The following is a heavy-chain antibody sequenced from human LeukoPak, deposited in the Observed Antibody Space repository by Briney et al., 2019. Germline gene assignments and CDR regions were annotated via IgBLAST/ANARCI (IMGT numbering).Heavy chain of an antibody. CDR3: ARHEVVVAASDAFDI. CDR1: GGSISSYY. D-gene: IGHD2-15*01. Sequence: PSETLSLTCTVSGGSISSYYWSWIRQPPGKGLEWIGYIYYSGSTNYNPSFKSRVTISVDTSKNQFSLKLSSVTAADTAVYYCARHEVVVAASDAFDIWGQGTMVTVSS. J-gene: IGHJ3*02. V-gene: IGHV4-59*08. CDR2: IYYSGST.